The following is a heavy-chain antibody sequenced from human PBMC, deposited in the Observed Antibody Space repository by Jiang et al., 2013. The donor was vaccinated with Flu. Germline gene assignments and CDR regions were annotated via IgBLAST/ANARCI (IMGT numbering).Heavy chain of an antibody. CDR2: IKQDGSEK. CDR3: AHSAG. V-gene: IGHV3-7*03. J-gene: IGHJ4*02. Sequence: SGGGLVQPGGSLRLSCAASASTFSSYWMTWVRQAPGKGLEWVANIKQDGSEKYYVDSVKGRFTVSRDNAKNSLYLQMNSLRVEDTAVYYCAHSAGWGQGTLVIVSS. CDR1: ASTFSSYW.